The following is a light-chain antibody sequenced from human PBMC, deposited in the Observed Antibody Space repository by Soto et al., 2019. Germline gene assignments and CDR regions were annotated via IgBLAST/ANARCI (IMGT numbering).Light chain of an antibody. V-gene: IGKV3-15*01. Sequence: EIVMTQSPATLSVSQGERFTPSCRASQFISNSLAWYQQRPGQPPRLLIYGASTRAAGISARFSGSGSGTEFTLTISSLQSEDFAVYYCQQSSNWPRTFGQGTKVDIK. CDR3: QQSSNWPRT. CDR2: GAS. J-gene: IGKJ1*01. CDR1: QFISNS.